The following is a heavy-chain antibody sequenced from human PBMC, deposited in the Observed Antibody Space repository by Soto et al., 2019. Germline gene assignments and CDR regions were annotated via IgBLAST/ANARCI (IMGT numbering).Heavy chain of an antibody. J-gene: IGHJ6*02. CDR1: GYRVTSYW. D-gene: IGHD3-16*01. CDR2: IYPGDSDT. CDR3: ARHSLRLGLRRLTYYYYYGMDV. Sequence: GESLNISCKGSGYRVTSYWIGWVRPKPGKGLEWMGIIYPGDSDTRYSPSFQGQVTISADKSISTAYLQWSSLKASDTAMYYCARHSLRLGLRRLTYYYYYGMDVWGQGTTVTVSS. V-gene: IGHV5-51*01.